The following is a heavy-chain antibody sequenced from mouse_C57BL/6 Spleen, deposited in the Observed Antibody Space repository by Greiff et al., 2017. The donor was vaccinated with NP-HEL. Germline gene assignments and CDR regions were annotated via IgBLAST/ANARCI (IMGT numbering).Heavy chain of an antibody. CDR2: IYPGGGYT. CDR1: GYTFTNYW. J-gene: IGHJ1*03. Sequence: VKLQESGAELVRPGTSVKMSCKASGYTFTNYWIGWAKQRPGHGLEWIGDIYPGGGYTNYNEKFKGKATLTADKSSSTAYMQFSSLTSEDSASYYCARSGTTVVFDVRGTGTTVTVSS. D-gene: IGHD1-1*01. CDR3: ARSGTTVVFDV. V-gene: IGHV1-63*01.